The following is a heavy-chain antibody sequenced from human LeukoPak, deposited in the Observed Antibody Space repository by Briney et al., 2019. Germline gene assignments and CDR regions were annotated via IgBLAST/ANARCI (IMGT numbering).Heavy chain of an antibody. CDR1: GYTFSDYY. Sequence: ASVQVSCKASGYTFSDYYLHWVRQAPGQGLQWVGWFNPKIGATNYAQEFQVRLTMTRDTSISTAYMELSSLRSDDAAVYYCVRDLGGYRGLYYFDYWGQGALVTVPS. CDR3: VRDLGGYRGLYYFDY. V-gene: IGHV1-2*02. J-gene: IGHJ4*02. D-gene: IGHD1-26*01. CDR2: FNPKIGAT.